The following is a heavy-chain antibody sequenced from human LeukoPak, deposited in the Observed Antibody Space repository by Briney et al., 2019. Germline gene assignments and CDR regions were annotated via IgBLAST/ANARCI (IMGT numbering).Heavy chain of an antibody. CDR1: GFTFRSYA. CDR2: ISGGGGNT. Sequence: GGSLRLSCAASGFTFRSYAMSWVRQAPGKGLEWVSGISGGGGNTYYADSVKGRFTISRDNSKNTLYLQMNSLRAEDTAVYYCAKSGSTMLVTRFNPWGQGTLVTVSS. D-gene: IGHD3-22*01. V-gene: IGHV3-23*01. CDR3: AKSGSTMLVTRFNP. J-gene: IGHJ5*02.